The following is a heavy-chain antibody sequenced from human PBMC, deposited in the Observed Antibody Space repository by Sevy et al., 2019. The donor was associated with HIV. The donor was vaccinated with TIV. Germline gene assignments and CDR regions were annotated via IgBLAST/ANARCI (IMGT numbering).Heavy chain of an antibody. J-gene: IGHJ4*02. Sequence: GGSLRLSCAASGFTFSDYYMSWIRQAPGKGLEWVSYISSSGSTICYADSVKGRFTISRDNAKNSLYLQMNSLRAEDTAVYYCASSYGSWSYYTFDYWGQGTLVTVSS. CDR2: ISSSGSTI. D-gene: IGHD3-10*01. CDR1: GFTFSDYY. CDR3: ASSYGSWSYYTFDY. V-gene: IGHV3-11*01.